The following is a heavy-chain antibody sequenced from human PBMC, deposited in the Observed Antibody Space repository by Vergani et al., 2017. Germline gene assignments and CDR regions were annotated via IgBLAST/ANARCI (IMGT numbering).Heavy chain of an antibody. CDR3: ARDIVVVPAAMGGVRGYYYMDV. CDR1: GYTFTSYG. V-gene: IGHV1-18*01. D-gene: IGHD2-2*01. J-gene: IGHJ6*03. CDR2: ISAYNGNT. Sequence: QVQLVQSGAEVKKPGASVKVSCKASGYTFTSYGISWVRQAPGQGLEWMGWISAYNGNTNYAQKLQGRVTMTTDTSTSTAYMELRSLRSDDTAVYYCARDIVVVPAAMGGVRGYYYMDVWGKGTTVTVSS.